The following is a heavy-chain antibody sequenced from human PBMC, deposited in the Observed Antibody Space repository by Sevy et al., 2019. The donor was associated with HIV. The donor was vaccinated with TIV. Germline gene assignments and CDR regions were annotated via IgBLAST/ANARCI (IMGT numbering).Heavy chain of an antibody. J-gene: IGHJ2*01. CDR3: ARDHGGVQDWYFDL. V-gene: IGHV3-53*01. D-gene: IGHD2-8*02. Sequence: GGYLRLSCAASGFTVSNNYMSWVRQAPGKGLEWVSVIYTGGSTYYVDSVEGRFTMSRDDSKNTVYLEMNNLSAEDTAIYYCARDHGGVQDWYFDLWGRGTLVTVSS. CDR2: IYTGGST. CDR1: GFTVSNNY.